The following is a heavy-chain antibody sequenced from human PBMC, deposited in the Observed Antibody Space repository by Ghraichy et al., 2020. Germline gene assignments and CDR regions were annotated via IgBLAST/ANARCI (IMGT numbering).Heavy chain of an antibody. CDR3: ARGIVSGVDWFDP. J-gene: IGHJ5*02. D-gene: IGHD5/OR15-5a*01. Sequence: GGSLRLSCAASGFTFSSYWMSWVRQAPGKGLEWVANINPDGSDKYYVDSVKGRFTISRDNAKNSLDLQMHSLRVEDTALYYCARGIVSGVDWFDPWGQGNLVTVSS. CDR2: INPDGSDK. V-gene: IGHV3-7*01. CDR1: GFTFSSYW.